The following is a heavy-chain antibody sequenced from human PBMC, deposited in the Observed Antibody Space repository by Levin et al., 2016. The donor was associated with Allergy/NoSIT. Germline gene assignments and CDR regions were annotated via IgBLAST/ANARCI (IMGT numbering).Heavy chain of an antibody. CDR3: ARRDIPLTTMIKRGPYDY. V-gene: IGHV3-7*05. D-gene: IGHD5-18*01. J-gene: IGHJ4*02. Sequence: GESLKISCAASGFTFSRYWMSWVRQAPGKGLEWVANIKQDGSEKYYVDSVEGRFTISRDNAKNSLYLQMNSLRAEDTAVYYCARRDIPLTTMIKRGPYDYWGQGTLVTVSS. CDR2: IKQDGSEK. CDR1: GFTFSRYW.